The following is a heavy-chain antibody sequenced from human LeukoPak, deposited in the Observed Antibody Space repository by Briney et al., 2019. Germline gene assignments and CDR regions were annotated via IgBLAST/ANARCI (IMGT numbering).Heavy chain of an antibody. CDR2: IYSGGST. V-gene: IGHV3-53*01. D-gene: IGHD2-21*02. CDR3: ARDMVTAEAFDI. J-gene: IGHJ3*02. CDR1: GFTVSSNY. Sequence: PGGSLRLSCAASGFTVSSNYMSWVRQAPGKGLEWVSVIYSGGSTYHADSVKGRFTISRDNSKNTLYLQMNSLRAEDTAVYYCARDMVTAEAFDIWGQGTMVTVSS.